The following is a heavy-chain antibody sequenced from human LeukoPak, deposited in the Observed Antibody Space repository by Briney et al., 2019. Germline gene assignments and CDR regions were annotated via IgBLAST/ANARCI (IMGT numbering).Heavy chain of an antibody. CDR1: GGSLSDYY. J-gene: IGHJ4*02. Sequence: SETLSLTCTVSGGSLSDYYWSWIRQPAGKGLEWIGRIYTTGSTDYNPSLKSRVTMSVDTSKNQFSLKLSSVTAADTAVYYCARTAMVRGGPSFWDYWGQGTLVTVSS. CDR2: IYTTGST. V-gene: IGHV4-4*07. D-gene: IGHD3-10*01. CDR3: ARTAMVRGGPSFWDY.